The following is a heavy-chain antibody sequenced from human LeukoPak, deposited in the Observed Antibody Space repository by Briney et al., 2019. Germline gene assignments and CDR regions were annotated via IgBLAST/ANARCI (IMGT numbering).Heavy chain of an antibody. CDR1: GFTFITYT. Sequence: GESLRLSCAASGFTFITYTMNWVRQAPGKGLEWVSAISGSGGSTYYADSVKGRFTISRDNSKNTLYLQMNSLRAEDTAVYYCAKESPYGDYGLYYFDYWGQGTLVTVSS. J-gene: IGHJ4*02. CDR3: AKESPYGDYGLYYFDY. V-gene: IGHV3-23*01. CDR2: ISGSGGST. D-gene: IGHD4-17*01.